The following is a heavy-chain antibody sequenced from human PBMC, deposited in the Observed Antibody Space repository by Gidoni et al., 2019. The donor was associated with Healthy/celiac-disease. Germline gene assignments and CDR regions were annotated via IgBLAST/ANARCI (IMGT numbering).Heavy chain of an antibody. CDR2: IYYSGST. V-gene: IGHV4-31*03. D-gene: IGHD5-12*01. J-gene: IGHJ4*02. Sequence: QVQLQESGPGLVKPSQNLSLNCTVSGGSISSGGYYWSWIRQHPGKGMEWIGYIYYSGSTYYNPSLKIRVTISVDTSKNQFSLKLSSVTAADTAVYYCARDRGGYGYFDYWGQGTLVTVSS. CDR3: ARDRGGYGYFDY. CDR1: GGSISSGGYY.